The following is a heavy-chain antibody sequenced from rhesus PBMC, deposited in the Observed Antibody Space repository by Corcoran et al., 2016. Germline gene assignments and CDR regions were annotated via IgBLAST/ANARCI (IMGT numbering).Heavy chain of an antibody. D-gene: IGHD2-21*01. J-gene: IGHJ6*01. CDR1: VASISSHY. Sequence: QVQLQESGPGPVKPSETLPLTCAVSVASISSHYRSWLRQPPVKGLEWIGYINGGSGRTSDNPYLKSRVTFSRDTSKNQFSLTLSSVTAADTAAYYCARGSGNYGLDSWGQGVVVTVSS. CDR2: INGGSGRT. V-gene: IGHV4-147*01. CDR3: ARGSGNYGLDS.